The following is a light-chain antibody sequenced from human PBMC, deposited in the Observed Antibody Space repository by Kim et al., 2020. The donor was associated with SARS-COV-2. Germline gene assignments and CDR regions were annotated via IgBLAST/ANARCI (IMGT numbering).Light chain of an antibody. CDR1: QSVSIY. CDR2: DAS. V-gene: IGKV3-11*01. CDR3: QQRSNWPPLT. J-gene: IGKJ4*01. Sequence: SPGESATLSCRASQSVSIYFAWYQQKPGQAPRLLIYDASTRATGIPARFSGSGSGTDFTLTISSLEPEDFAVYYCQQRSNWPPLTFGGGTKVEIK.